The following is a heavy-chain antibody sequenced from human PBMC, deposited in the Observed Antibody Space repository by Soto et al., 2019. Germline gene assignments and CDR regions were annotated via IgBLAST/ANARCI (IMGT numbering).Heavy chain of an antibody. J-gene: IGHJ6*02. CDR1: GFTFSRYA. V-gene: IGHV3-33*01. Sequence: QVQLVESGGGVVQPGRSLRLSCAASGFTFSRYAMHWVRQAPGKGLEWVAVIWYDGSDEFYADAVKGRFTISRDNSKNTVVLQANSLRAEDTAVYYCARGAIAVAGPQGMGVWGQGTTVTVSS. CDR2: IWYDGSDE. D-gene: IGHD6-19*01. CDR3: ARGAIAVAGPQGMGV.